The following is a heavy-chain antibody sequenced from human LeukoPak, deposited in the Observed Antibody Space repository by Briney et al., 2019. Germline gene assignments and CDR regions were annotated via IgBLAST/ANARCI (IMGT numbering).Heavy chain of an antibody. Sequence: ASVKVSCKASGYTFTGHYIHWVRQAPGKGLEWMGFINPNSGGTNYAQKFQGRVTMTRDTSITTAYMELRRVTSDDTAVYYCARVGHTSGWDFDYWGQGTLVTVSS. V-gene: IGHV1-2*02. J-gene: IGHJ4*02. CDR3: ARVGHTSGWDFDY. D-gene: IGHD6-19*01. CDR1: GYTFTGHY. CDR2: INPNSGGT.